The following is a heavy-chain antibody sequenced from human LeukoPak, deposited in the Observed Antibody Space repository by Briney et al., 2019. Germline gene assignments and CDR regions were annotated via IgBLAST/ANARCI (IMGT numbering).Heavy chain of an antibody. CDR2: ISGSGDST. CDR1: GFTFSSNV. D-gene: IGHD5-24*01. V-gene: IGHV3-23*01. Sequence: GGSLRLSCAASGFTFSSNVMSWVRQAPGKGLEWVSAISGSGDSTYYADAVKGRFTISRDNSKNTLYLQMNSLRAEDTAVYYCAKADGYNFGGTLLSDYWGQGTPVTVSS. J-gene: IGHJ4*02. CDR3: AKADGYNFGGTLLSDY.